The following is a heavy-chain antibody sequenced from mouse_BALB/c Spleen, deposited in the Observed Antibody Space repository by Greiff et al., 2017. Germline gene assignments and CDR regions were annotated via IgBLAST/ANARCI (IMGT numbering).Heavy chain of an antibody. Sequence: EVKLVESGGGLVKPGGSLKLSCAASGFTFSDYYMYWVRQTPEKRLEWVATISDGGSYTYYPDSVKGRFTISRDNAKNNLYLPMSSLKSEDTAMYYCARDPSFDYWGQGTTLTVSS. J-gene: IGHJ2*01. CDR3: ARDPSFDY. CDR2: ISDGGSYT. CDR1: GFTFSDYY. V-gene: IGHV5-4*02.